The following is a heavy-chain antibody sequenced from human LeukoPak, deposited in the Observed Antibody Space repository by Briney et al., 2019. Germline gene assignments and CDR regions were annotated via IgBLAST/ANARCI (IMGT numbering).Heavy chain of an antibody. V-gene: IGHV1-69*04. CDR3: ARDSLPRGSYPLTQETPFDY. J-gene: IGHJ4*02. CDR1: GGTFSSYA. CDR2: IIPIFGIA. Sequence: SVKVSCKASGGTFSSYAISWVRQAPGQGLEWMGRIIPIFGIANYAQKFQGRVTITADKSTSTAYMELSSLRSEDTAVYYCARDSLPRGSYPLTQETPFDYWGQGTLVTVSS. D-gene: IGHD1-26*01.